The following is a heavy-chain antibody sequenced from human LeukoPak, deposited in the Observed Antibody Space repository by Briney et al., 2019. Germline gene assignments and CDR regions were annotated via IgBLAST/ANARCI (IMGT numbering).Heavy chain of an antibody. J-gene: IGHJ4*02. D-gene: IGHD1-26*01. CDR1: GFTFSSYW. V-gene: IGHV3-74*03. CDR3: AKENLVGTTTAYDY. CDR2: INSDGSTT. Sequence: GGSLRLSCAASGFTFSSYWMHWVRQAPGKGLVWVSRINSDGSTTTYADSVKGRFTISRDNAKNTLYLQMNSLRAEDTAIYYCAKENLVGTTTAYDYWGQGTLVTVSS.